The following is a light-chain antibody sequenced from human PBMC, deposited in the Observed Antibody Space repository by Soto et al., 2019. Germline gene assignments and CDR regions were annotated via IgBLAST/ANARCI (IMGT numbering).Light chain of an antibody. V-gene: IGKV3-15*01. CDR1: QSVSSK. CDR3: HQYDNWPRT. CDR2: GAS. Sequence: EIVMTQSPVTLSVSPGERATPSCRASQSVSSKLAWYQQKPGQAPRPLIYGASTRAIGIPDRFSGSGSGTEFTLTISSLQSEDFAVYYCHQYDNWPRTFGQGTKV. J-gene: IGKJ1*01.